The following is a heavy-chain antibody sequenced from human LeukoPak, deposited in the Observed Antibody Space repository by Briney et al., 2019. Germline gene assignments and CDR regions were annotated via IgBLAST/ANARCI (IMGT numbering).Heavy chain of an antibody. CDR1: GGSISSYY. Sequence: SETLSLTCTVSGGSISSYYWSWIRQPAGKGLEWIGRIYTSGSTNYNPSLKSRVTMSVDTSKNQFSLKLSSVTAADTAVYYCAKDRAGWGSSYGFDYWGQGTLVTVSS. D-gene: IGHD6-6*01. J-gene: IGHJ4*02. V-gene: IGHV4-4*07. CDR2: IYTSGST. CDR3: AKDRAGWGSSYGFDY.